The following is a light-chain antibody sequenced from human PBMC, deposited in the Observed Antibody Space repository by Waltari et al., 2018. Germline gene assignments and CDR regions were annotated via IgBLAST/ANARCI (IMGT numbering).Light chain of an antibody. V-gene: IGKV4-1*01. Sequence: DIVMTQSPDSLAVSLGERATINCKSSQSIFYSAINKNYLAWYQQKPGQPPKLLIYWASTRESVVPDRFTGSGSGTDFTLTISSRQAEDVAVYYCQQYYSTPPITFGQGTRLEIK. CDR1: QSIFYSAINKNY. J-gene: IGKJ5*01. CDR2: WAS. CDR3: QQYYSTPPIT.